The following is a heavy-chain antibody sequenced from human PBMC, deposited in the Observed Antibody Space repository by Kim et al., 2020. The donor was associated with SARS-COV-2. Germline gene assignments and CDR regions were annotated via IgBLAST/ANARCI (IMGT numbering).Heavy chain of an antibody. J-gene: IGHJ4*02. V-gene: IGHV3-23*01. D-gene: IGHD6-13*01. CDR3: AKTADSSSWFPLGY. Sequence: ADSVKGRFTISRDNSKSTLYLQVNSLRADDTAVYYCAKTADSSSWFPLGYWGQGTLVTVSS.